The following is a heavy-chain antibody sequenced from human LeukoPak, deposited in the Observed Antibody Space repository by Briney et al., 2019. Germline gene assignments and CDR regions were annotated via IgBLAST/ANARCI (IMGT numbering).Heavy chain of an antibody. CDR3: ATRNFDDSGIYALGY. CDR2: IGYDGNNK. V-gene: IGHV3-30*02. CDR1: GFTFSSYG. J-gene: IGHJ4*02. D-gene: IGHD3-10*01. Sequence: GGSLRLSCAASGFTFSSYGMHWVRQAPGKGLEWVAFIGYDGNNKYYADSVKGRFTISRGSSKNTLYLQMNSLRAEDDTAVYYCATRNFDDSGIYALGYWGQGTLVTVSS.